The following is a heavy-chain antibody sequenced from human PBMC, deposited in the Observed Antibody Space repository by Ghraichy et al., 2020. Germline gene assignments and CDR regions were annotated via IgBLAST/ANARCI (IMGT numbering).Heavy chain of an antibody. Sequence: GGSLRLSCAGSGFTIRSYSMSWVRQAPGKGLEWVSAISYRGGETFYADSVKGRFTISRDTSKNTLSLQMDSLRAGDTAVYFCAIVYKTDLDYWGQGTLVTVSS. J-gene: IGHJ4*02. CDR3: AIVYKTDLDY. V-gene: IGHV3-23*01. D-gene: IGHD1-1*01. CDR2: ISYRGGET. CDR1: GFTIRSYS.